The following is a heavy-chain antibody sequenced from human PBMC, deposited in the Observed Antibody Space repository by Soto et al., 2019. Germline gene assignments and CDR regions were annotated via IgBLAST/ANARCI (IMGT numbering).Heavy chain of an antibody. CDR1: GFTFSDHY. CDR3: GRAPRIAVPGTQGHYAFDI. Sequence: PGGSLRLSCAASGFTFSDHYMDWVRQTPGKGLEWVGRTRNKANSYTTEYAASVKGRFTISRDDSKSSLYLQMNSLKTEDTAVYYCGRAPRIAVPGTQGHYAFDIWGQGTMVTVSS. J-gene: IGHJ3*02. V-gene: IGHV3-72*01. CDR2: TRNKANSYTT. D-gene: IGHD6-19*01.